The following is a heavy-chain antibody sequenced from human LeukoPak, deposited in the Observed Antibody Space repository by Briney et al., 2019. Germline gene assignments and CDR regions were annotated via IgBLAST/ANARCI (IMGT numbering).Heavy chain of an antibody. Sequence: SETLSLTCTVSGGSISDFYWSWIRQSPEKGVEWLGTIFYNGNTNYNPSLRSRVTISVDTSKKQFSLRLTSVTAADTAVYYCARLRSGSTPPPPYYYYGLDVWGQGTTVTVSS. CDR3: ARLRSGSTPPPPYYYYGLDV. J-gene: IGHJ6*02. D-gene: IGHD1-26*01. V-gene: IGHV4-59*01. CDR2: IFYNGNT. CDR1: GGSISDFY.